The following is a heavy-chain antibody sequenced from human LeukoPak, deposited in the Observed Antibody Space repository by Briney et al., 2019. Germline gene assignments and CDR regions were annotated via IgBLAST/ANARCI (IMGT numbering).Heavy chain of an antibody. CDR1: GGSISSYY. D-gene: IGHD5-24*01. CDR2: IYYSGST. Sequence: PSETLSLTCTVSGGSISSYYWSWIRQPPGKGLEWIGYIYYSGSTNYNPSLKSRVTISVDTSKNQFSLKLSSVTAADTAVYYCATLEMATLNFDYWGQGTLVTVSS. J-gene: IGHJ4*02. V-gene: IGHV4-59*01. CDR3: ATLEMATLNFDY.